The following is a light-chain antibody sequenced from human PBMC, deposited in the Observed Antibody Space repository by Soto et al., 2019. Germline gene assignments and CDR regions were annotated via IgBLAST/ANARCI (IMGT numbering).Light chain of an antibody. Sequence: EIVFTQAPGTLSISRGERATLSCRASQSLSSSSLAWYQQKPGQAPRPLISGASSRAADIPDRFSGSGSGTDFTLTINRLEPEDFAVYYCQQYDSSPRTFGQGTKVDIK. V-gene: IGKV3-20*01. CDR1: QSLSSSS. J-gene: IGKJ1*01. CDR2: GAS. CDR3: QQYDSSPRT.